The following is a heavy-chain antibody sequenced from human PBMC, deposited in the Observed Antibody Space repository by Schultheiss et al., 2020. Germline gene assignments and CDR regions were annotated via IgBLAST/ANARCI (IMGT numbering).Heavy chain of an antibody. CDR1: GFTVSSNY. CDR3: ASSNWNYVDY. J-gene: IGHJ4*02. V-gene: IGHV3-53*01. CDR2: IYSGGST. D-gene: IGHD1-20*01. Sequence: GGSLRLSCAASGFTVSSNYMTWVRQAPGKGLEWVSVIYSGGSTYYADSVKGRFTISRDNSKKTLDLQMNTLRAEDTAVYYCASSNWNYVDYWGQGTLVTVSS.